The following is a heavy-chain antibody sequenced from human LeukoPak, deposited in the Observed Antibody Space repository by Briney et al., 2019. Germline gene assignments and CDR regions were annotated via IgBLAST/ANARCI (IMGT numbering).Heavy chain of an antibody. CDR1: GGSISTYY. CDR3: ARGGNYDILTGYYTGYYFDY. Sequence: SETLSLTCTVSGGSISTYYWSWIRQPAGKGLEWIGRIHTSGSTNFNPSLRSRVTMSVATSKNQFSMKLTSVTAADTAVYYCARGGNYDILTGYYTGYYFDYWGQGTLLTVSS. J-gene: IGHJ4*02. V-gene: IGHV4-4*07. D-gene: IGHD3-9*01. CDR2: IHTSGST.